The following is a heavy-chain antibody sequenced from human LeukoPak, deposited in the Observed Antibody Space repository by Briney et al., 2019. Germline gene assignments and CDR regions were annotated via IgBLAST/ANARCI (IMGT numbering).Heavy chain of an antibody. Sequence: SEALSLTCTVSGGSISSYYWSWIRQPPGKGLEWIGYISYSGSTNYNPSLKSRVTISVDTSKNQFSLKLKSVTAADTAVYYCARMTYSSGSGSALGFDPWGQGTLVTVSS. CDR2: ISYSGST. CDR3: ARMTYSSGSGSALGFDP. J-gene: IGHJ5*02. V-gene: IGHV4-59*08. CDR1: GGSISSYY. D-gene: IGHD3-10*01.